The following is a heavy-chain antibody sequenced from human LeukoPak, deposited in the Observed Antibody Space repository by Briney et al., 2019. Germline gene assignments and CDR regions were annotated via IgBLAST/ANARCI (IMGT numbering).Heavy chain of an antibody. CDR1: GYTLTELS. D-gene: IGHD3-10*01. Sequence: ASVKVSCKVSGYTLTELSMHWVRQAPGKGLEWMGGFDPEDGETIYAQKFQDRVTMTEDTSTDTAYMELSSLRSEDTAVYYCSTVRPYYRDSDYWGQGTLVTVSS. V-gene: IGHV1-24*01. J-gene: IGHJ4*02. CDR3: STVRPYYRDSDY. CDR2: FDPEDGET.